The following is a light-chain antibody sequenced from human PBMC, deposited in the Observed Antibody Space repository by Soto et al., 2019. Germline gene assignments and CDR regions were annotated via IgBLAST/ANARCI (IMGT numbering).Light chain of an antibody. V-gene: IGKV1-5*03. J-gene: IGKJ1*01. Sequence: DIQMTQSPSTLSASVGDRVTITCRASHSISSWLAWYQQKPGKAPKLLIYKASSLESGVPSRFGGSGSGTEFTLTLSSLQTDDFATYYCQQYNSYPWTFGQGTKVEIK. CDR1: HSISSW. CDR2: KAS. CDR3: QQYNSYPWT.